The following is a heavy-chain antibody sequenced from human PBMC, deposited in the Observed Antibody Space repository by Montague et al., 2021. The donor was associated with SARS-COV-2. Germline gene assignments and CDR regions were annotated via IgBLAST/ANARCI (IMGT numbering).Heavy chain of an antibody. D-gene: IGHD1-14*01. V-gene: IGHV3-23*01. CDR3: AKSFTGTGDWFDI. CDR1: GFIFTNYG. Sequence: SLRLSCAASGFIFTNYGMNWARRAPGKGLESVAGISGFGGGTYYSDSVKGRFTISRATSNSTLFLQMDGLRAEDTAIYYCAKSFTGTGDWFDIWGQGTLVTVSS. CDR2: ISGFGGGT. J-gene: IGHJ5*02.